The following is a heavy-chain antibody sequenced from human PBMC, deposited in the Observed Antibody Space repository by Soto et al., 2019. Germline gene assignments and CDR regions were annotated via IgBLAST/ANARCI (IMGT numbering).Heavy chain of an antibody. Sequence: PGESLKISCKGSGYSFTSYWIGWVREIPGKGLEWMGIIYPGDSDTRYSPSFQGQVTISADKSISTAYLQWSSLKSSDTVMYYCARHAWTWVAVAGDNWFDPWGQGTLVTVSS. CDR2: IYPGDSDT. V-gene: IGHV5-51*01. CDR1: GYSFTSYW. D-gene: IGHD6-19*01. CDR3: ARHAWTWVAVAGDNWFDP. J-gene: IGHJ5*02.